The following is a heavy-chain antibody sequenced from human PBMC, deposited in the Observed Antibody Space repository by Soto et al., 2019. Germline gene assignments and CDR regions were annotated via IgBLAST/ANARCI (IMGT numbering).Heavy chain of an antibody. J-gene: IGHJ6*02. CDR1: GYTYTGYY. CDR3: ARYPSRPTAKGYCSGGSRYSGSYYGLDV. V-gene: IGHV1-2*04. D-gene: IGHD2-15*01. CDR2: INPNSGGT. Sequence: VKVACKVAGYTYTGYYVDCVRLAPGQGLEWIGWINPNSGGTNYVQKFQGWVTRTRDTSISTAYVEVSRLRSDDTAVYFCARYPSRPTAKGYCSGGSRYSGSYYGLDVCGQATTVTLSS.